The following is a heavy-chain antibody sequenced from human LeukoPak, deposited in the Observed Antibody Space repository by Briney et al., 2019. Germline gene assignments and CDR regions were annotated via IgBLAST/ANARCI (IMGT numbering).Heavy chain of an antibody. J-gene: IGHJ4*02. CDR2: MNPNSGNT. D-gene: IGHD3-16*01. CDR1: GYTFTSYD. Sequence: ASVKVSCKASGYTFTSYDINWVRQATGQGLEWMGWMNPNSGNTGYAQKFQGRVTITRNTSISTAYMELSSLRSEDTAVYYCARESHRGSHHDYWGQGTLVTVSS. V-gene: IGHV1-8*03. CDR3: ARESHRGSHHDY.